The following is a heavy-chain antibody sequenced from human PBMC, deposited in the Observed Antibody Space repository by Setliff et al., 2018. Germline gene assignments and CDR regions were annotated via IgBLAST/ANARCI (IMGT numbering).Heavy chain of an antibody. Sequence: GGPLRLSCAASGFTFSSYAMSWVRQAPGKGLEWVSAISGSGGSTYYADSVKGRFTISRDNSKNTLYLQMNSLRAEDTAVYYCAKRDYYDSSGYLLPYMDVWGKGTTVTVSS. CDR3: AKRDYYDSSGYLLPYMDV. J-gene: IGHJ6*03. V-gene: IGHV3-23*01. D-gene: IGHD3-22*01. CDR1: GFTFSSYA. CDR2: ISGSGGST.